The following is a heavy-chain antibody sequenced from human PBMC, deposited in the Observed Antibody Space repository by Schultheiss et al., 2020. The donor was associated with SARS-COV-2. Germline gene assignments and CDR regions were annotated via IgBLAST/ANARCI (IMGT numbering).Heavy chain of an antibody. V-gene: IGHV4-34*01. D-gene: IGHD3-3*01. CDR1: GFTFTRSA. CDR2: INHSGST. CDR3: ARPGRTISIFGVVTNDAFHI. Sequence: GSLRLSCAASGFTFTRSALTWVRQAPGKGLEWIGEINHSGSTNYNPSLKSRVTISVDASKNQFSLKLHSVTAADTALYYCARPGRTISIFGVVTNDAFHIWGQGTMVTVSS. J-gene: IGHJ3*02.